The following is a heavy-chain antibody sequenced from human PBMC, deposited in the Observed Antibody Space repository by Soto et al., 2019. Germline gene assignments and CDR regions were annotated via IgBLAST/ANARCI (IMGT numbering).Heavy chain of an antibody. D-gene: IGHD2-2*01. J-gene: IGHJ4*02. Sequence: EVQLVESGGGLVQPGGSLRLSCAASGFAFSSYWMHWVRQAPGKGLVWVSRINSDGSSTSYADSVKGRFTISRDNAKNRLYLKMTSLRGEATAVYSCARDGCSSTNCSDYGGQGTLVTVSS. CDR2: INSDGSST. CDR3: ARDGCSSTNCSDY. CDR1: GFAFSSYW. V-gene: IGHV3-74*01.